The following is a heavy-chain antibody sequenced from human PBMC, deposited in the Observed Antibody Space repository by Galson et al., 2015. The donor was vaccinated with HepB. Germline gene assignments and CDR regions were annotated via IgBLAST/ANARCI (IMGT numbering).Heavy chain of an antibody. CDR3: ARQRIAAAGTYYYYHGMDV. CDR2: FYTTGNT. CDR1: GGSISSFY. D-gene: IGHD6-13*01. Sequence: SETLSLTCTVSGGSISSFYWTWIRQPAGKGLEWIGLFYTTGNTRYNPSLKSRVTMSVDTSKNQFSLKLYSVTAADTAVYYCARQRIAAAGTYYYYHGMDVWGQGTTVTVPS. V-gene: IGHV4-4*07. J-gene: IGHJ6*02.